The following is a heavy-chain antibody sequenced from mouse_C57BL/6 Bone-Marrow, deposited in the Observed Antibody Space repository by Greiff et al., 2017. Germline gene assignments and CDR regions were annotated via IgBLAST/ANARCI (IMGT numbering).Heavy chain of an antibody. CDR2: IRSKSNNYAT. D-gene: IGHD1-1*01. CDR3: VSGTYGAY. Sequence: EVHLVESGGGFVQPKGSLKLSCAASGFSFNTYAMNWVRQAPGKGLEWVARIRSKSNNYATYYADSVKDRFTISRDDSESMLYLQMNNLKTEDTAMYYCVSGTYGAYWGQGTLVTVSA. CDR1: GFSFNTYA. V-gene: IGHV10-1*01. J-gene: IGHJ3*01.